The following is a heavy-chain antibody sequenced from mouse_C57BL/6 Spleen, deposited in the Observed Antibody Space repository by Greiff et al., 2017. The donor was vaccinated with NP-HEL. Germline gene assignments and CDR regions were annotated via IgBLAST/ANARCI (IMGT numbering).Heavy chain of an antibody. CDR2: INPSNGGT. V-gene: IGHV1-53*01. CDR3: ARYYTTVVATDWYFDV. Sequence: QVQLQQPGTELVKPGASVKLSCKASGYTFTSYWMHWVKQRPGQGLEWIGNINPSNGGTNYNEKFKSKATLTVDKSSSTAYMQLSSLTSEDSAVYYCARYYTTVVATDWYFDVWGTGTTVTVSS. J-gene: IGHJ1*03. CDR1: GYTFTSYW. D-gene: IGHD1-1*01.